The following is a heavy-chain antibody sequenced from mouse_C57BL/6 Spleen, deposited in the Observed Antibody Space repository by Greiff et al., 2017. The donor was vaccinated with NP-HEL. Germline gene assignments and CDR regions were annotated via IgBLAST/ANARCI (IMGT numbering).Heavy chain of an antibody. CDR3: AREGTAQATYYAMDY. D-gene: IGHD3-2*02. V-gene: IGHV1-55*01. J-gene: IGHJ4*01. CDR2: IYPGSGST. CDR1: GYTFTSYW. Sequence: VQLQQPGAELVKPGASVKMSCKASGYTFTSYWITWVKQRPGQGLEWIGDIYPGSGSTNYNEKFKSKATLTVDTSSSTAYMQLSSLTSEDSAVYYCAREGTAQATYYAMDYWGQGTSVTVSS.